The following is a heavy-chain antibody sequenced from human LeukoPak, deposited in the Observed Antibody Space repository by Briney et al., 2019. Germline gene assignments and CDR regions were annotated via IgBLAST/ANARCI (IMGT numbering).Heavy chain of an antibody. V-gene: IGHV6-1*01. CDR2: ANYRSKWYY. Sequence: SQTLSLTCDISGDSVSRNSAAWNWIRQSPSRGLEWLARANYRSKWYYDYAVSVKSRITINTDTSKNQFTLQLNFVTPEDTAVYYCVGCSGGSCHSGAFEIRGQGTKVTVSS. D-gene: IGHD2-15*01. J-gene: IGHJ3*02. CDR3: VGCSGGSCHSGAFEI. CDR1: GDSVSRNSAA.